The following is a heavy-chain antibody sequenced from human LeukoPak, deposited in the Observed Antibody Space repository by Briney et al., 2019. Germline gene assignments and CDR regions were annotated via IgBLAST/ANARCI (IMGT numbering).Heavy chain of an antibody. CDR1: GYTFTSYG. Sequence: ASVKVSCKASGYTFTSYGISWVRQAPGQGLEWMGWISAYNGNTNYAQKLQGRVTMTTDTSTSTAYMELRSLRSDDTAVYYCARDAVGATTSPPYWYFDHWGRGTLVTVSS. V-gene: IGHV1-18*01. D-gene: IGHD1-26*01. CDR3: ARDAVGATTSPPYWYFDH. J-gene: IGHJ2*01. CDR2: ISAYNGNT.